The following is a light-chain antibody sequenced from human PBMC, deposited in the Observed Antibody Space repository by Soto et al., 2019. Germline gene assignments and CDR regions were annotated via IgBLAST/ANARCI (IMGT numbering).Light chain of an antibody. V-gene: IGLV2-14*01. Sequence: ALTQPASVSESPGQSITISCTGTSSDVGSYNYVSWYQHHPGRAPKLIIFEVSHRPSGVSDRFSASKSGNTASLTISGLQTEDEADYYCTSYTRTRNLLFGGGTKLTVL. CDR3: TSYTRTRNLL. J-gene: IGLJ2*01. CDR2: EVS. CDR1: SSDVGSYNY.